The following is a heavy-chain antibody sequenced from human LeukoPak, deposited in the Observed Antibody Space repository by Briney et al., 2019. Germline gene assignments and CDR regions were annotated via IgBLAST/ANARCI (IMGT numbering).Heavy chain of an antibody. CDR2: VSYDGSNK. J-gene: IGHJ4*02. CDR1: GFTFSTYG. V-gene: IGHV3-30*18. Sequence: GGFLRLSGAASGFTFSTYGMHWVRQAPGKGLEWVAVVSYDGSNKYYGDSVKGRFTISRDNSKNTLYLQMNSLRAEDTAVYYCAKDWGNWGYGYYFDHWGQGTLVTVSS. CDR3: AKDWGNWGYGYYFDH. D-gene: IGHD7-27*01.